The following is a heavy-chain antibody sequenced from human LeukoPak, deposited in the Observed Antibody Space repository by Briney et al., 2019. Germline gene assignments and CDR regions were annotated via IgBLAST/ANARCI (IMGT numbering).Heavy chain of an antibody. CDR3: ARDLRTPSDTNIAIDY. Sequence: GGPLRLSCAASGFTFSSYWMHWVRQGPGKGLVWVSRINNDGRSANYADSVKGRFTISRDNAKNTLYLQMNSLRAEDTAVYYCARDLRTPSDTNIAIDYWGQGTLVTVSS. CDR1: GFTFSSYW. D-gene: IGHD4-23*01. V-gene: IGHV3-74*01. J-gene: IGHJ4*02. CDR2: INNDGRSA.